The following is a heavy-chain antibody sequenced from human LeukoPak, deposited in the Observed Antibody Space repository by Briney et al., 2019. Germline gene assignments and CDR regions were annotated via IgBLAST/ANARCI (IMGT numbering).Heavy chain of an antibody. CDR1: EFTFSNYW. Sequence: PGGSLRLSCAASEFTFSNYWMSWVRQAPGKGLEWVANIKQDGNEKYYVDSVRGLFTISRDNAKNSLYLQMNSLRAEDTAIYYCARFGLRYYYAMDVWGQGTTVTVSS. CDR3: ARFGLRYYYAMDV. D-gene: IGHD3-16*01. J-gene: IGHJ6*02. CDR2: IKQDGNEK. V-gene: IGHV3-7*04.